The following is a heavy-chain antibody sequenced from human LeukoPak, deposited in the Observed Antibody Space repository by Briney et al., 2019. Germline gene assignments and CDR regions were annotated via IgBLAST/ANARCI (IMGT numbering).Heavy chain of an antibody. CDR3: ARGIYWFDP. CDR1: GYSISSGYY. Sequence: SETLSLTCTVSGYSISSGYYWGWIRQPPGKGLEWIGSIYHIGSTYYNPSLKSRVTISVDTSKNQFSLKLSSVTAAGTAVYYCARGIYWFDPWGQGTLVTVSS. J-gene: IGHJ5*02. V-gene: IGHV4-38-2*02. CDR2: IYHIGST.